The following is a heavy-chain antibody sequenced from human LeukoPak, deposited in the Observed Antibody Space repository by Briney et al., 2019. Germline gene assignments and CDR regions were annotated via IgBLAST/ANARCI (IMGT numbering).Heavy chain of an antibody. V-gene: IGHV3-48*03. CDR3: ARDSWTDYYGSGSPSDGMDV. D-gene: IGHD3-10*01. Sequence: PGGSLRLPCAASGFTFSSYEMNWVRQAPGKGLEWVSYISSSGSTIYYADSVKGRFTISRDNAKNSLYLQMNSLRAEDTAVYYCARDSWTDYYGSGSPSDGMDVWGQGTTVTVSS. CDR2: ISSSGSTI. J-gene: IGHJ6*02. CDR1: GFTFSSYE.